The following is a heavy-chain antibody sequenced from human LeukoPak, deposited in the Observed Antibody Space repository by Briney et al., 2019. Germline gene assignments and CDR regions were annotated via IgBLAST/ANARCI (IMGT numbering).Heavy chain of an antibody. CDR2: IKSKTDGGTT. CDR1: GFTFSNAW. CDR3: TTGITSAGTNY. J-gene: IGHJ4*02. D-gene: IGHD6-13*01. Sequence: GGSLRLSCAASGFTFSNAWMSWVRQAPGKGLEWVGRIKSKTDGGTTDYAAPVKGRFTISRDDSKDTLYLQMNSPKTEDTAVYYCTTGITSAGTNYWGQGTLVTVSS. V-gene: IGHV3-15*01.